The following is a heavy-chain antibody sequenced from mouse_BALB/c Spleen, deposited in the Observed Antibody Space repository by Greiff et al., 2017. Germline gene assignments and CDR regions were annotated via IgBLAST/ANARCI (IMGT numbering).Heavy chain of an antibody. Sequence: QVHVKQSGAELVKPGASVKLSCKASGYTFTSYWMHWVQQRPGQGLEWIGEINPSNGRTNYNEKFKSKATLTVDKSSSTAYMQLSSLTSEDSAVYYCVRYYGRYFDVWGAGTTVTVSS. CDR2: INPSNGRT. J-gene: IGHJ1*01. V-gene: IGHV1S81*02. CDR1: GYTFTSYW. D-gene: IGHD1-1*02. CDR3: VRYYGRYFDV.